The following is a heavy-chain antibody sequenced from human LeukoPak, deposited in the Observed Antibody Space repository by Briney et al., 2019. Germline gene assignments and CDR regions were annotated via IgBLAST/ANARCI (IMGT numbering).Heavy chain of an antibody. D-gene: IGHD6-13*01. CDR1: GYTFTGYY. Sequence: ASVKVSCKASGYTFTGYYMHWVRQAPGQGLEWMGWINPNSGGTNYAQKFQGRVTMTRDTSISTAYMELNRLRSDDTAVYYCARAAAGTFGWVDYWGQGTLVTVSS. CDR3: ARAAAGTFGWVDY. V-gene: IGHV1-2*02. CDR2: INPNSGGT. J-gene: IGHJ4*02.